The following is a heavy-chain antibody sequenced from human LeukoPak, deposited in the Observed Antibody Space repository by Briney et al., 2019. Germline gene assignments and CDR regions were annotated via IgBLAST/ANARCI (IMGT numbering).Heavy chain of an antibody. CDR2: ISSSSSYI. D-gene: IGHD3-22*01. J-gene: IGHJ4*02. V-gene: IGHV3-21*01. Sequence: PGGSLRLSCAASGFTFSSYSMNWVRQAPGKGLEWVSSISSSSSYIYYTDSVKGRFTISRDNAKNSLYLQMNSLRAEDTAVYYCARDLEDYYDSSGYYGLDYWGQGTLVTVSS. CDR3: ARDLEDYYDSSGYYGLDY. CDR1: GFTFSSYS.